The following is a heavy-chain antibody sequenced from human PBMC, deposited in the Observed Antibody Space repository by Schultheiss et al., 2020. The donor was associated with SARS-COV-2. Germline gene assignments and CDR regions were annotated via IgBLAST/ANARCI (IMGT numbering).Heavy chain of an antibody. CDR3: ARDGSSSGYYPSFDY. V-gene: IGHV4-59*01. CDR1: GGSISSYY. CDR2: IYYSGST. J-gene: IGHJ4*02. D-gene: IGHD3-22*01. Sequence: SQTLSLTCTVSGGSISSYYWSWIRQPPGKGLEWIGYIYYSGSTIYNPSLKSRVTISVDTSKNQFSLKLSSVTAADKAVYYCARDGSSSGYYPSFDYWGQGTLVTVSS.